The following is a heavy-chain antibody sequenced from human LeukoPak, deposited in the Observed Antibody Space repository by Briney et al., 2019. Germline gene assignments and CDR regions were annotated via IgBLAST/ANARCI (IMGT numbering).Heavy chain of an antibody. CDR2: IYYSGST. CDR3: ARQQLRYFGTEEYYFDY. CDR1: GGSISSYY. V-gene: IGHV4-59*01. D-gene: IGHD3-9*01. Sequence: SETLSLTCTVSGGSISSYYWSWIRQPPGKGLEWIGYIYYSGSTNYNPSLKSRVTISVDTSKNQFSLKLSSVTAADTAVYYCARQQLRYFGTEEYYFDYWGQGTLVTVSS. J-gene: IGHJ4*02.